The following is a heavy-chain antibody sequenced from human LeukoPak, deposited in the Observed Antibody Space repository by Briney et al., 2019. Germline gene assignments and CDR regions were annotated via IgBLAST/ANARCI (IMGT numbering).Heavy chain of an antibody. CDR2: IGTAGDT. V-gene: IGHV3-13*01. Sequence: TGGSLRLSCAASGFTFSDYDMHWVRQATGKGLEWVSAIGTAGDTYYTGSVKGRFTISRENAKNSLYLQMNSLRAGDTAVYYCARLAKERVVGVYYFDYWGQGTLVTVSS. J-gene: IGHJ4*02. CDR3: ARLAKERVVGVYYFDY. D-gene: IGHD1-1*01. CDR1: GFTFSDYD.